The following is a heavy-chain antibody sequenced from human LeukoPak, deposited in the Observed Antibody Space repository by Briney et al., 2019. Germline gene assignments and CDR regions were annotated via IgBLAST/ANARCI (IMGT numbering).Heavy chain of an antibody. CDR2: IIPIFGTA. CDR3: ARSIAVAGTFDY. V-gene: IGHV1-69*13. D-gene: IGHD6-19*01. J-gene: IGHJ4*02. Sequence: ASVKVSCKASGGTFSGYAISWVRQAPGQGLEWMGGIIPIFGTANYAQKFQGRVTITADESTSTAYMELSSLRSEDTAVYYCARSIAVAGTFDYWGQGTLVTVSS. CDR1: GGTFSGYA.